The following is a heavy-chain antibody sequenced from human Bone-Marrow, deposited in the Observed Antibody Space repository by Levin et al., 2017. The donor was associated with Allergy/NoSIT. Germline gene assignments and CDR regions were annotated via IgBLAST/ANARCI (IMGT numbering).Heavy chain of an antibody. Sequence: GESLKISCAVSGFDSSDAWMTWVRQAPGKGLEWIGRIKRKVNGGTADYAAPVKGRFTISRDDSANTVFLQMNSLKSEDTALYYCTAGMAYSYSYDMGVWGLGTAVTVSS. CDR1: GFDSSDAW. J-gene: IGHJ6*02. CDR3: TAGMAYSYSYDMGV. CDR2: IKRKVNGGTA. V-gene: IGHV3-15*05. D-gene: IGHD4-11*01.